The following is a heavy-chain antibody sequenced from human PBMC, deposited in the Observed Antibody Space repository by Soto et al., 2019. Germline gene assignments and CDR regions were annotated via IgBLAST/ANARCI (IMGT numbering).Heavy chain of an antibody. J-gene: IGHJ6*02. CDR2: IIPIFGTA. CDR1: GGTFSSYA. Sequence: QVQLVQSGAEVKKPGSSVKVSCKASGGTFSSYAISWVRQAPGQGLEWMGGIIPIFGTANYAQKFQGRVTITAXXSXSXXDMELSSLRSEDTAVYYCARKTSGQDAYYCYGMDVWGQGTTVTVSS. V-gene: IGHV1-69*12. CDR3: ARKTSGQDAYYCYGMDV. D-gene: IGHD3-10*01.